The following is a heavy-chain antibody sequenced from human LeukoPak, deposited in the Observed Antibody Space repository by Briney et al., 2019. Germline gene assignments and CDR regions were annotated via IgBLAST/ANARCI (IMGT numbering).Heavy chain of an antibody. Sequence: GGSLRLSCAASGFTFSSYAMSWVRQAPGKGLEWVSIIYSDGKTLYTKSVKGRFTFSRDKSKNTFYLQMNSLRAEDTAVYFCTYGDYPLTYWGQGTLVTVSS. J-gene: IGHJ4*02. CDR1: GFTFSSYA. V-gene: IGHV3-66*01. D-gene: IGHD4-17*01. CDR3: TYGDYPLTY. CDR2: IYSDGKT.